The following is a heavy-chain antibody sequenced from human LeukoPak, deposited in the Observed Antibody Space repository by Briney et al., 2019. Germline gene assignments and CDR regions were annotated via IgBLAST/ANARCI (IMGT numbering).Heavy chain of an antibody. V-gene: IGHV2-70*11. CDR2: IDWDDDK. D-gene: IGHD3-10*01. CDR3: ARIDQIRGSGSNGFDP. CDR1: GFSLSTSGMC. Sequence: SGPALVKPTQTLTLTCTFSGFSLSTSGMCVSWIRQPPGKALEWLARIDWDDDKYYSTSLKTRLTISKDTSKNQVVLTMTNMDPVDTATYYCARIDQIRGSGSNGFDPWGQGTLVTVSS. J-gene: IGHJ5*02.